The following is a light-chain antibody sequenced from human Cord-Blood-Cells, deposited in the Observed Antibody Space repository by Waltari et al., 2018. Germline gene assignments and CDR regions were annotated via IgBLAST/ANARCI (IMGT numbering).Light chain of an antibody. CDR1: QSVLYSSNNKNY. V-gene: IGKV4-1*01. Sequence: DSVMTQYRDYLAVCLAERATIKCRSSQSVLYSSNNKNYLAWYQQKPGQPPKLLIYCASTRESGVPDRFSGSGSGPDFTLPISSLQAEDVAVDYCQQYYSTLGTLGPGTKVDIK. J-gene: IGKJ3*01. CDR2: CAS. CDR3: QQYYSTLGT.